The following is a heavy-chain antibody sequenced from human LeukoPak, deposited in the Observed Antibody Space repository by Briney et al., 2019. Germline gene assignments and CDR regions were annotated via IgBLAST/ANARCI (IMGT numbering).Heavy chain of an antibody. V-gene: IGHV4-31*03. D-gene: IGHD2-15*01. CDR1: GGSISSGGYY. CDR2: IYYSGST. Sequence: SETLSLTCTVSGGSISSGGYYWSWIRQHPGKGPEWIGYIYYSGSTYYNPSLKSRVTISVDTSKNQFSLKLSSVTAADTAVYYCASCGGGSCYLKGPYYYYGMDVWGKGTTVTVSS. CDR3: ASCGGGSCYLKGPYYYYGMDV. J-gene: IGHJ6*04.